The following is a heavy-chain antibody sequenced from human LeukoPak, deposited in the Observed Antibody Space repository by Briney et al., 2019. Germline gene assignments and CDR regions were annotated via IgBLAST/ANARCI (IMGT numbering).Heavy chain of an antibody. D-gene: IGHD3-10*01. CDR1: GFTFRTYN. CDR3: ARDYYGAGSYPSDY. J-gene: IGHJ4*02. CDR2: ISSSSSTI. Sequence: GGSLRLSCAAPGFTFRTYNMHWVRQAPGKGLEWVSYISSSSSTIYYADSVRGRFTISRDNAKNSLYLQMNSLRVEDTAVYYCARDYYGAGSYPSDYWGQGTLVTVSS. V-gene: IGHV3-48*01.